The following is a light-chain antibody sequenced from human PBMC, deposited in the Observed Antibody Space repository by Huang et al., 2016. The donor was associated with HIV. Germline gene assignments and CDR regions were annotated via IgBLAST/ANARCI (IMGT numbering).Light chain of an antibody. CDR1: QSLFSGNNKNY. CDR2: WAS. J-gene: IGKJ3*01. Sequence: DIVMTQSPDSLAVSLGERATIHCKSSQSLFSGNNKNYLGWFQQKSGQPPKLLMYWASTRESGVPDRFTGSGSRTDFTLTINSLQPEDVAVYYCQQYFSPPVTFGPGTKVHV. V-gene: IGKV4-1*01. CDR3: QQYFSPPVT.